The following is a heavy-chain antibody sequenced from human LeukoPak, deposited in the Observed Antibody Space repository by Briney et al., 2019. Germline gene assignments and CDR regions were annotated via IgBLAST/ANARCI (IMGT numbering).Heavy chain of an antibody. CDR2: ISGSGGST. CDR1: GFTFSSYA. CDR3: GGSLRFLEWLSPHNY. J-gene: IGHJ4*02. D-gene: IGHD3-3*01. Sequence: GGSLRLSCAASGFTFSSYAMSWVRQAPGKGLEWVSAISGSGGSTYYADSVKGRFTISRDNSKNTLYLQMNSLRAEGTAVYYCGGSLRFLEWLSPHNYWGQGTLVTVSS. V-gene: IGHV3-23*01.